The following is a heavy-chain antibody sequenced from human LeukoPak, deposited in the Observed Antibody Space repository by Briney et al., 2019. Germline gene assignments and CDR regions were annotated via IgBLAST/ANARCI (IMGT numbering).Heavy chain of an antibody. J-gene: IGHJ1*01. CDR2: ISYVGSNK. CDR1: GVTLSIYA. Sequence: GRSLTPSCPADGVTLSIYATHWVRQAPGKWLEWLAVISYVGSNKYSADSVKGRFTISRGNSRNTLKRQINTLRDVDTAVYYCARGSGYFQHWGQGTLVTVSS. V-gene: IGHV3-30-3*01. CDR3: ARGSGYFQH.